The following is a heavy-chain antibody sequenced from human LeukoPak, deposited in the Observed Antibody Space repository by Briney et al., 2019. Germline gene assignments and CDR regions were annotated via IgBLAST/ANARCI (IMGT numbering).Heavy chain of an antibody. J-gene: IGHJ4*02. CDR3: AKDDFDF. Sequence: GGSLRLSCAASGFTFSSYGMHWVRQAPGKGLEWVAVISYDGSNKYYADSVKGRFTISRDNSKNTLYLQMNSLRAEDTAVYFCAKDDFDFWGQGTLVTVSS. CDR1: GFTFSSYG. D-gene: IGHD3-3*01. V-gene: IGHV3-30*18. CDR2: ISYDGSNK.